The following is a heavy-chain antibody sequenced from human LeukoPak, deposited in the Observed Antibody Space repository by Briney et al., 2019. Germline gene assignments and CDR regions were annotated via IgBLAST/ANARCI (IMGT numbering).Heavy chain of an antibody. J-gene: IGHJ4*02. CDR3: ARHLTVTTFFDY. D-gene: IGHD4-17*01. Sequence: PSETLSLTCAVSGYSISSSYYWGWIRQPPGKGLEWIGSIYHSGSTYYNPSLKSRVTISVDTSKNQFSLKLSSVTAADTAVYYCARHLTVTTFFDYWGQGTLVTVSS. CDR1: GYSISSSYY. V-gene: IGHV4-38-2*01. CDR2: IYHSGST.